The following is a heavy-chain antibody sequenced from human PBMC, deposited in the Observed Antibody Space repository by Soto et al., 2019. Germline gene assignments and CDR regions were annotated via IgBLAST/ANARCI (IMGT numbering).Heavy chain of an antibody. D-gene: IGHD3-16*01. CDR3: ARGSSAMIKFPAFDP. J-gene: IGHJ5*02. Sequence: SETLSLTCTVSGDSISSYYWNWIRQPPGKGLEWIGYIYYSGSTKYNPSLKSRVTISVDTSKNQFSLKLSSVTAADTAVYFCARGSSAMIKFPAFDPWGQGTLVTVSS. CDR2: IYYSGST. CDR1: GDSISSYY. V-gene: IGHV4-59*01.